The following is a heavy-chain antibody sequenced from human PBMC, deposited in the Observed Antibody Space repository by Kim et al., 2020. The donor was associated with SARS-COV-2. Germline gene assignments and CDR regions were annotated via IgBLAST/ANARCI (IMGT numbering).Heavy chain of an antibody. Sequence: GGSLRLSCAASGFTFSDYYMSWIRQAPGKGLEWVSYISSSSSYTNYADSVKGRFTISRDNAKNSLYLQMNSLRAEDTAVYYCARDVDCSGGSCDYYYGMDVWGQGTTVTVSS. CDR3: ARDVDCSGGSCDYYYGMDV. D-gene: IGHD2-15*01. CDR1: GFTFSDYY. V-gene: IGHV3-11*05. CDR2: ISSSSSYT. J-gene: IGHJ6*02.